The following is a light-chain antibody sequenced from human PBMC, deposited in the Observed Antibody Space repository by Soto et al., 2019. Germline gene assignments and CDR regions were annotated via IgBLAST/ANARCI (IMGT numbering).Light chain of an antibody. Sequence: DIPLTQSRSNLSASVGDIVNMXRRYSQSVSGWLAWYQQKPGKAPKLLIYDASILESGVPSRFSGSGSGTEFTLTISSLQPDDFATYYCQQYSSYSWTFAQGTKVDI. CDR3: QQYSSYSWT. V-gene: IGKV1-5*01. CDR2: DAS. CDR1: QSVSGW. J-gene: IGKJ1*01.